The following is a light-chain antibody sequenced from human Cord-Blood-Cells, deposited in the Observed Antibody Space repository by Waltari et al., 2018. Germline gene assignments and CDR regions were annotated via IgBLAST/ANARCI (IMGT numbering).Light chain of an antibody. J-gene: IGKJ3*01. Sequence: DIQMTQSPSSLSASVGDRVTITCRASQRISSYLNWYQQKPGKAPKLLIYAASSLQSGVPSRFSGSGSGTEFTLTISSLQPEDFATYYCQQSYSTPFTFGPGTKVDIK. CDR3: QQSYSTPFT. CDR2: AAS. CDR1: QRISSY. V-gene: IGKV1-39*01.